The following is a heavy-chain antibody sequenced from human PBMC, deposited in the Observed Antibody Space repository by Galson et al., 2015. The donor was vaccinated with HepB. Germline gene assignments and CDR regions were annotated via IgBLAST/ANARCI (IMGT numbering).Heavy chain of an antibody. CDR2: IYSGGST. CDR1: GFTVSSNY. J-gene: IGHJ5*02. D-gene: IGHD4-17*01. CDR3: ARGWGGDYTWFDP. V-gene: IGHV3-53*01. Sequence: SLRLSCAASGFTVSSNYMSWVRQAPGKGLEWVSVIYSGGSTYYADSVKGRFAISRDNSKNTLYLQMNSLRAEDAAVYYCARGWGGDYTWFDPWGQGTLVTVSS.